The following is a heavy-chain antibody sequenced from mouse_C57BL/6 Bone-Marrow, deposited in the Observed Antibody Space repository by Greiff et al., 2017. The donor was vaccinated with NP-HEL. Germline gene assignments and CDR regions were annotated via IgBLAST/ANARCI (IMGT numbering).Heavy chain of an antibody. D-gene: IGHD2-12*01. J-gene: IGHJ4*01. CDR2: IHPNSGST. V-gene: IGHV1-64*01. CDR1: GYTFTSYW. CDR3: ARLGCYDGYAMDY. Sequence: QVQLQQPGAELVKPGASVKLSCKASGYTFTSYWMHWVKQRPGQGLEWIGMIHPNSGSTNYNEKFKSKATMTVDKSSSTAYMQLSSLTSEDSAVYYCARLGCYDGYAMDYWGQGTSVTVSS.